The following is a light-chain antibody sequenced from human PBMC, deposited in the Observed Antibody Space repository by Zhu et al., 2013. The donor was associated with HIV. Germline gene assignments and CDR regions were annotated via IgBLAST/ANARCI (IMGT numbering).Light chain of an antibody. J-gene: IGKJ1*01. Sequence: DIQMTQSPSSLSASVGDRVTITCRASQSISNYLNWYQQKPGKAPKLLIYAASTLQSGVPSRFSGSGSGTDFTLTISSLQPEDFATYYCQQYNSYPWTFGQGTKVEIK. V-gene: IGKV1-39*01. CDR1: QSISNY. CDR2: AAS. CDR3: QQYNSYPWT.